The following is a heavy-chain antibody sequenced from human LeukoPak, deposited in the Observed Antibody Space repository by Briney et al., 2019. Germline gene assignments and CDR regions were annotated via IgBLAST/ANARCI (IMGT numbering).Heavy chain of an antibody. D-gene: IGHD3-22*01. J-gene: IGHJ3*02. Sequence: PSQTLSLTCTVSGGSISSGDYYWSWIRQPPGKGLEWIGYIYYSGSTYYNPSLKSRVTISVDTSKNQFSLKLSSVTAADTAVYYCARSENDSSGYYDLKSAGVAFDIWGQGTMVTVSS. CDR2: IYYSGST. CDR3: ARSENDSSGYYDLKSAGVAFDI. CDR1: GGSISSGDYY. V-gene: IGHV4-30-4*01.